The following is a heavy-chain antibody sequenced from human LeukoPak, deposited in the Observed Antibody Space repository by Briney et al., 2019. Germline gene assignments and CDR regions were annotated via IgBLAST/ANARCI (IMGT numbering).Heavy chain of an antibody. CDR2: ISSSSSYI. CDR1: GFTFSNYN. Sequence: GGSLRLSCAASGFTFSNYNMNWVRQAPGKGLEWVSSISSSSSYIYYADSVKGRFTISRDNTKNSLYLQMNSLRAEDTAVYYCARDSPYGTAGYWGQGSLVTVSS. CDR3: ARDSPYGTAGY. V-gene: IGHV3-21*01. J-gene: IGHJ4*02. D-gene: IGHD2-8*02.